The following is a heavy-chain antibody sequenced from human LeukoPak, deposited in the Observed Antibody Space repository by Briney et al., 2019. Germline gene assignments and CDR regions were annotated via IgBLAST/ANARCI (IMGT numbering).Heavy chain of an antibody. D-gene: IGHD1-26*01. J-gene: IGHJ3*02. CDR2: INPNSGGT. V-gene: IGHV1-2*02. Sequence: ASVKVSRKASGYTFTGYYMHWVRQAPGQGLEWMGWINPNSGGTNYAQKFQGRVTMTRDTSISTAYMELSRLRSDDTAVYYCARVVSGSYADDAFDIWGQGTMVTVSS. CDR3: ARVVSGSYADDAFDI. CDR1: GYTFTGYY.